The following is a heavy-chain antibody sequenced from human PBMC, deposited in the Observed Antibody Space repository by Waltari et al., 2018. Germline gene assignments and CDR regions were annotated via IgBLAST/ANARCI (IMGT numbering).Heavy chain of an antibody. Sequence: QVQLVQPGAEVTKPGASVKVSCKASGYTFTSYAMHWVRQAPGQRLEWMAGINAGNCTDKDSPKVQGRGTISMATSASTAYMERGSLRSEVTAVYDCPRGKVRYYYYSSGYSLDYWGQGTLVTVSS. J-gene: IGHJ4*02. V-gene: IGHV1-3*01. CDR2: INAGNCTD. CDR3: PRGKVRYYYYSSGYSLDY. CDR1: GYTFTSYA. D-gene: IGHD3-22*01.